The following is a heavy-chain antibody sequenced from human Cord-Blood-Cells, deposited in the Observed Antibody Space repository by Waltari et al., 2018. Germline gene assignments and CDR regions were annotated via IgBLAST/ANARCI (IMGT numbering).Heavy chain of an antibody. Sequence: EVQLVESGGGLVQPGGSLRLSCAASGFTFSSYEMNWVRQAPGKGLEWVSYISSSGSTIYYADSVKGRVTISRDNAKNSLYLQRNSMRAGDTAVYYCARDSSDYDFWSGYYDYWGQGTLVTVSS. CDR2: ISSSGSTI. CDR3: ARDSSDYDFWSGYYDY. D-gene: IGHD3-3*01. J-gene: IGHJ4*02. CDR1: GFTFSSYE. V-gene: IGHV3-48*03.